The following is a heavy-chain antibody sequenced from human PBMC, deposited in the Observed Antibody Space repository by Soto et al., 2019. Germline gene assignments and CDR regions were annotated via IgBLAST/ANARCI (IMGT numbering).Heavy chain of an antibody. CDR2: ISSSSSTI. Sequence: GGSLRLSCAASGFTFSSYSMNWVRQAPGKGLEWVSYISSSSSTIYYADYVKGRFTISRDNAKNSLYLQMNSLRAEDTAMYNCARFFPVDYYGSGSYPTRYYFDYWGQGTLVTVSS. V-gene: IGHV3-48*01. CDR1: GFTFSSYS. J-gene: IGHJ4*02. CDR3: ARFFPVDYYGSGSYPTRYYFDY. D-gene: IGHD3-10*01.